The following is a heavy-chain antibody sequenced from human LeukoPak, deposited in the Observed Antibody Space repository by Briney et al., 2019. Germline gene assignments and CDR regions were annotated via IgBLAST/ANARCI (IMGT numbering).Heavy chain of an antibody. CDR1: GYTFTSYA. CDR3: ARDRRYYYDSSGKHLTYYGMDV. D-gene: IGHD3-22*01. Sequence: ASVKVSCKASGYTFTSYAMNWVRQAPGQGLEWMGWINTNTGNPTYAQGFTGRFVFSLDTPVSTAYLQISSLKAEDTAVYYCARDRRYYYDSSGKHLTYYGMDVWGQGTTVTVSS. CDR2: INTNTGNP. J-gene: IGHJ6*02. V-gene: IGHV7-4-1*02.